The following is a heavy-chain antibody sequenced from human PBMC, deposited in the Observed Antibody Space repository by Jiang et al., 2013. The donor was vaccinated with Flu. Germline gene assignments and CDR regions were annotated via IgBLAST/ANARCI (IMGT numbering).Heavy chain of an antibody. CDR1: GYSFTSYW. CDR2: IYPGDSDT. Sequence: VQLVESGAEVKKPGESLKISCKGSGYSFTSYWIGWVRQMPGKGLEWMGIIYPGDSDTRYSPSFQGQVTISADKSISTAYLQWSSLKASDTAMYYCARPHSGYSYGYYFDYWGQGTLVTVSS. J-gene: IGHJ4*02. V-gene: IGHV5-51*01. D-gene: IGHD5-18*01. CDR3: ARPHSGYSYGYYFDY.